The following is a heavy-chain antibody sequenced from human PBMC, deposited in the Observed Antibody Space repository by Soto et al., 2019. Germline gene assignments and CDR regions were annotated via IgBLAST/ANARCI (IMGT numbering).Heavy chain of an antibody. CDR1: GDTFTFYS. CDR2: INPILSMS. D-gene: IGHD3-10*01. J-gene: IGHJ4*02. CDR3: ASSYGSGYRAFDY. V-gene: IGHV1-69*02. Sequence: QVQLVQSGAEVKKPGSSVRVSCKASGDTFTFYSINWVLQAPGLGLEWMGRINPILSMSNYAQRFQGRVTMTADKSTSTPYMELSSLRSEDTAMYNCASSYGSGYRAFDYWGQGALVTVSS.